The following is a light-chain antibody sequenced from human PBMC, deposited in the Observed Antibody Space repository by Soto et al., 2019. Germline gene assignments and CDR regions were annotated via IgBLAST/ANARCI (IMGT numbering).Light chain of an antibody. Sequence: EIVLTQSPGPLSLSPGERATLSCRASQSVSSTYLAWYQQRPGQAPRLLIYRTSSRATGIPDRFSGSGSGTDFTLTISRLEPEDFAVYYWQQYDESPITFGGGTKVEIK. CDR3: QQYDESPIT. V-gene: IGKV3-20*01. CDR2: RTS. CDR1: QSVSSTY. J-gene: IGKJ4*01.